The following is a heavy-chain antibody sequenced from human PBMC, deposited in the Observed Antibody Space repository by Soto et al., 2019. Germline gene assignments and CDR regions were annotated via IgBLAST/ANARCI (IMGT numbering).Heavy chain of an antibody. CDR1: GGTFGSYA. CDR2: IIPILNSP. V-gene: IGHV1-69*01. J-gene: IGHJ6*02. CDR3: AREAPYCTSATCPKFYDMDV. D-gene: IGHD2-2*01. Sequence: QVQLVQSGAEVKKPGSSVKVSCKASGGTFGSYAITWVRRAPRQGLEWLGGIIPILNSPAYAQKFQARVVITADEITNTAYMELNSLRLDDTAVYYCAREAPYCTSATCPKFYDMDVWGQGTTVTVAS.